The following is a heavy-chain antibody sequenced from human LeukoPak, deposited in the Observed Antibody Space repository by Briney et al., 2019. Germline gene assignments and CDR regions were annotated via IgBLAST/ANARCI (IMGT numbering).Heavy chain of an antibody. CDR1: GGSISSYY. Sequence: PSETLSLTCTVSGGSISSYYWSWIRQPPGKGLEWIGYIYYSGSTNYNPSLKSRVTISVDTSKNQFSLKLSSVTAADTAVYYCAREVGDYGFDYWGQGTLVTVSS. J-gene: IGHJ4*02. D-gene: IGHD4-17*01. CDR2: IYYSGST. V-gene: IGHV4-59*01. CDR3: AREVGDYGFDY.